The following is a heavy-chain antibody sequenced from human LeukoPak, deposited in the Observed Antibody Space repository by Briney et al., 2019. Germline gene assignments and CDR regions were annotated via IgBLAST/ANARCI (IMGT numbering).Heavy chain of an antibody. J-gene: IGHJ4*02. CDR3: ARLPYGDYESYFDY. V-gene: IGHV3-21*01. D-gene: IGHD4-17*01. Sequence: GGSLRLSCAASGFTFSSYSMNWVRQAPGKGLEWVSSISSSSSYIYYADSVKGRFTISRDNAKNSLYLQMNSLRAEDTAVYYCARLPYGDYESYFDYWGQGTLVTVSS. CDR2: ISSSSSYI. CDR1: GFTFSSYS.